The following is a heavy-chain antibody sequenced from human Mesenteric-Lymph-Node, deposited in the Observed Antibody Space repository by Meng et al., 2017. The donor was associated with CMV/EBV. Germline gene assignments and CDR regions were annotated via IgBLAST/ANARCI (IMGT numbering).Heavy chain of an antibody. CDR3: AKAGTYYGFDI. V-gene: IGHV3-30*02. Sequence: GGSLRLSCAASGFTFSSYGIHWVRQAPGKGLEWVAFIRYVGSIKYYADSVKGRFTISRDNSKNTLYLQVNSLRVEDTAIYFCAKAGTYYGFDIWGQGTTVTVSS. J-gene: IGHJ3*02. D-gene: IGHD1-26*01. CDR2: IRYVGSIK. CDR1: GFTFSSYG.